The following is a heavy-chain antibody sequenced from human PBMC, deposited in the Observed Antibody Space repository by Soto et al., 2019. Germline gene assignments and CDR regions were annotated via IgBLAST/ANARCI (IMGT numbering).Heavy chain of an antibody. CDR1: GGSVNGYW. CDR2: INHTGGT. J-gene: IGHJ5*01. CDR3: ATRITVFGLLIPPFDS. Sequence: XETLSLSCAVYGGSVNGYWWNWIRQPPGKGLEWIGEINHTGGTHYNPSLKSRVTMSVDTSKNQFSLRLSSVTAADTAIYYCATRITVFGLLIPPFDSWGQGTQVTVSS. D-gene: IGHD3-3*01. V-gene: IGHV4-34*01.